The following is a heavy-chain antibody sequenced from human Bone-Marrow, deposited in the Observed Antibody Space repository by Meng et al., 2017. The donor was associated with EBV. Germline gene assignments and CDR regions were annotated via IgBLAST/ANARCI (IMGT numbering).Heavy chain of an antibody. V-gene: IGHV1-69*01. CDR1: GDTLTNYG. J-gene: IGHJ4*02. CDR3: AAPKYCSGTSCYEVFDF. Sequence: QVELGQSGAEVKKTGSSVRVSCRASGDTLTNYGISWVRQAPGQGLEWMGGIIPVSGTTNYAQKFQDRLTITADESTNTAYMDLSSLGFEDTAMYYCAAPKYCSGTSCYEVFDFWGQGSLVTVSS. D-gene: IGHD2-2*01. CDR2: IIPVSGTT.